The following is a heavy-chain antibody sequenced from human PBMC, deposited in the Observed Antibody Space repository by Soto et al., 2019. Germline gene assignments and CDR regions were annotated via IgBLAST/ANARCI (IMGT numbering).Heavy chain of an antibody. D-gene: IGHD2-15*01. CDR1: GFIVGNNY. J-gene: IGHJ5*02. V-gene: IGHV3-53*01. Sequence: GGSLRLSCAASGFIVGNNYMSWVRQAPGKGLEWVSILYSGGTTYYADSVKGRFTFSRDNSENTVFLQMNNLRVEDTAVYYCVRDRGGSYWLDPWGQGTLVTVSS. CDR3: VRDRGGSYWLDP. CDR2: LYSGGTT.